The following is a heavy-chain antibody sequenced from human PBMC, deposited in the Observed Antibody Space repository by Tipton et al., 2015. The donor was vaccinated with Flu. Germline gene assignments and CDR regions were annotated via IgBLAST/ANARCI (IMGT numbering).Heavy chain of an antibody. CDR3: ARRYCSGGSCVTGWFDP. CDR2: IYHSGST. Sequence: TLSLTCAVSGYSISSGYYWGWIRQPPGKGLEWIGSIYHSGSTYYNPSLKSRVTISVDTSNNQFSLKLSSVTAADTAVYYCARRYCSGGSCVTGWFDPWGQGTLVTVSS. CDR1: GYSISSGYY. D-gene: IGHD2-15*01. J-gene: IGHJ5*02. V-gene: IGHV4-38-2*01.